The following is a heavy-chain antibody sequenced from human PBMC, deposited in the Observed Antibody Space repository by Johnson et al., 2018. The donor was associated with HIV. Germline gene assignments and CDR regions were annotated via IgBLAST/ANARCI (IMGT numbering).Heavy chain of an antibody. CDR1: GFSISYDY. V-gene: IGHV3-66*01. D-gene: IGHD3-22*01. CDR3: ARVGDGSGYYFDAFDI. CDR2: IYSGGNT. Sequence: VQLVESGGGLVQPGGSLRLSCAASGFSISYDYMSWVRQAPGKGLEWVSSIYSGGNTYHADSVMGRFTISRDNSKNTLYLQMNSLRAEDTAVYYCARVGDGSGYYFDAFDIWGQGTMVTVSS. J-gene: IGHJ3*02.